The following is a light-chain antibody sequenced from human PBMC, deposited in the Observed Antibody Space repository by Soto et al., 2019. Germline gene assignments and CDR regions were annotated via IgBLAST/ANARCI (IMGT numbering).Light chain of an antibody. J-gene: IGLJ1*01. CDR3: SSHGGNSPYV. Sequence: QSALTQPPSASGSPGQSVAISCTGTTGDIGNYNFVSWYQQHPGKAPKLLIFEVNKRPSGVPDRFSGSKSGNTASLTVSGLPAEEEADYYCSSHGGNSPYVFGTGTKVTVL. CDR2: EVN. CDR1: TGDIGNYNF. V-gene: IGLV2-8*01.